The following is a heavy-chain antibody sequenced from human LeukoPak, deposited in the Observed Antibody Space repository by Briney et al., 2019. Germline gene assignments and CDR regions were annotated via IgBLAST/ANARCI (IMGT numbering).Heavy chain of an antibody. CDR3: AKGSHEYGEYTRWDYGMDV. V-gene: IGHV3-23*01. J-gene: IGHJ6*02. CDR2: IRGNGDST. CDR1: GFTFSIYA. Sequence: GGSLRLSCAASGFTFSIYAMSWVRQAPGKGLEWVLGIRGNGDSTYYADSVKGRFTISRDNSKNTLYLQMNSLRAEDTAVYYCAKGSHEYGEYTRWDYGMDVWGQGTTVTVSS. D-gene: IGHD4-17*01.